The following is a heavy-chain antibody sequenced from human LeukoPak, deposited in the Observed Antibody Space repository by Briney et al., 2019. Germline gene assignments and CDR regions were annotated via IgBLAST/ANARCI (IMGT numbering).Heavy chain of an antibody. D-gene: IGHD1-26*01. CDR1: GFAFSSFA. CDR3: TKALHVAVGVADYYYFYMDV. CDR2: INCGGNTT. Sequence: GGSLRLSCAASGFAFSSFAMGWVRQSPGKGLEWLSSINCGGNTTFYADYVRGRFTISGDNSKNSLYLHMDSMRPDDTAIYSCTKALHVAVGVADYYYFYMDVWGRGTAVTVSS. V-gene: IGHV3-23*01. J-gene: IGHJ6*03.